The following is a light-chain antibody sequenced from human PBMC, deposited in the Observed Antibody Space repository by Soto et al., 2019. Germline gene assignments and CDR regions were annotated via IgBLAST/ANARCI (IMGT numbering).Light chain of an antibody. Sequence: EIVLTQSPGTLSLSPGERATLSCRASQSVSSSYLAWYQQKPGHAPRLLIYGASSRATGIPDRFSGSGSGTDFTLTISSLETAECTLCDCQQYGIPPRTFGHGTTVAIK. J-gene: IGKJ1*01. V-gene: IGKV3-20*01. CDR1: QSVSSSY. CDR3: QQYGIPPRT. CDR2: GAS.